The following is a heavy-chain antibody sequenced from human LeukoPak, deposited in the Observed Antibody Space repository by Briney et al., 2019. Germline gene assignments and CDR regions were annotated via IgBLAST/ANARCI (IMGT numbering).Heavy chain of an antibody. J-gene: IGHJ3*02. CDR3: ALYCSGGACYSMGGAFDI. Sequence: GGSLRLSCAASGFTFSAYDMRWVRQAPGRGLEWVSALSGSGDSTYYVDSVRGRFTISRDNSKNTLHLQMSSLRAEDTAVYYCALYCSGGACYSMGGAFDIWGQGTMVTVSS. CDR2: LSGSGDST. V-gene: IGHV3-23*01. CDR1: GFTFSAYD. D-gene: IGHD2-15*01.